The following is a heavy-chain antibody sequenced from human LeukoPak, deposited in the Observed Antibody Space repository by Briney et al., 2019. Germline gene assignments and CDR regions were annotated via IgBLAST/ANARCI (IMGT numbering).Heavy chain of an antibody. D-gene: IGHD3-10*01. CDR3: ARDEEYYGSGSRKLFDP. CDR1: GGTFSSYA. J-gene: IGHJ5*02. CDR2: IIPIFGTA. Sequence: SVKVSCKASGGTFSSYAISWVRQAPGQGLEWMGGIIPIFGTANYAQKFQGRVTMTRDTSTSTVYMELSSLRSEDTAVYYCARDEEYYGSGSRKLFDPWGQGTLVTVSS. V-gene: IGHV1-69*05.